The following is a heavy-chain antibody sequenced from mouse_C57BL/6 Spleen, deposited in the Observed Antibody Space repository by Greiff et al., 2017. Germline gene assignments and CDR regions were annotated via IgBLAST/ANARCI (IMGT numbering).Heavy chain of an antibody. V-gene: IGHV1-52*01. Sequence: VKLQQPGAELVRPGSSVKLSCKASGYTFTSYWMHWVKQRPIQGLEWIGNIDPSDSETHYNQKFKDKATLTVDKSSSTAYMQLSSLTSEDSAVYYCARGNYGNYGGDYAMDYWGQGTSVTVSS. D-gene: IGHD2-1*01. CDR2: IDPSDSET. CDR3: ARGNYGNYGGDYAMDY. J-gene: IGHJ4*01. CDR1: GYTFTSYW.